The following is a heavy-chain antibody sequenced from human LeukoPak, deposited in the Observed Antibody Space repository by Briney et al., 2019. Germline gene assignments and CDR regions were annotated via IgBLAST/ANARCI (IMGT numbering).Heavy chain of an antibody. Sequence: GGSLRLSCSPSGFTLCSYDMHWVRQAPGKGLEYVSAISSNGGSTYYADSVKGRFTISRDNSKNTLYLQMSSLRAEDTAVYYCAKDTAMGYYYGMDVWGQGTTVTVSS. CDR3: AKDTAMGYYYGMDV. V-gene: IGHV3-64D*06. D-gene: IGHD5-18*01. CDR2: ISSNGGST. CDR1: GFTLCSYD. J-gene: IGHJ6*02.